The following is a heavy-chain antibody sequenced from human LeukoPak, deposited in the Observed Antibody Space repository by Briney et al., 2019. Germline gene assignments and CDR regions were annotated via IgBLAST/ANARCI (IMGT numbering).Heavy chain of an antibody. D-gene: IGHD5-12*01. CDR3: ARGRGGYDSDY. J-gene: IGHJ4*02. CDR2: IYYSGST. Sequence: SQTLSLTCTVSGGSISSGGYYWSWIRQHPGKGLEWIGYIYYSGSTYYDPSLKSRVTISVDTSKNQFSLKLSSVTAAGTAVYYCARGRGGYDSDYWGQGTLVTVSS. CDR1: GGSISSGGYY. V-gene: IGHV4-31*03.